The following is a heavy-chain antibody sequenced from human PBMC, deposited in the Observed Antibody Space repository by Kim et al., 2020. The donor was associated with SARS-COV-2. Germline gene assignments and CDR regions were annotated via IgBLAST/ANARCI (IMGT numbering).Heavy chain of an antibody. CDR3: VRGKGY. Sequence: SGSSTRYYADSGKGRFTVSRDNARNSLYLQMNSLRDEDTAVYYCVRGKGYWGQGTLVTVSS. CDR2: SGSSTR. J-gene: IGHJ4*02. V-gene: IGHV3-48*02.